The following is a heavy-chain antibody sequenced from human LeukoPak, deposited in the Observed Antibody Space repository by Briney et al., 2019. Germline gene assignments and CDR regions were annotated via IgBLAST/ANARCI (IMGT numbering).Heavy chain of an antibody. V-gene: IGHV3-21*01. D-gene: IGHD3-22*01. CDR3: ASDLYDSSGYSSPIHY. CDR1: GFSFSTYS. J-gene: IGHJ4*02. Sequence: RGSLRLSCAASGFSFSTYSMNWVRQAPGKGLEWVSSISSNGKYINYADSVKGRFTISRDNAKNSLYLQMNSLRAEDSAVYYCASDLYDSSGYSSPIHYWGQGTLVTVST. CDR2: ISSNGKYI.